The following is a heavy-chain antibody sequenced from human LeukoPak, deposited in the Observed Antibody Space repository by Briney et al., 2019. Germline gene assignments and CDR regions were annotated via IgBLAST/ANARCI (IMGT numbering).Heavy chain of an antibody. J-gene: IGHJ3*02. CDR2: IYPGDSDT. V-gene: IGHV5-51*01. Sequence: GESLKISCEASGYSFTSYWIGWVRQMPGKGLEWMGIIYPGDSDTRYSPSFQGQVTISVDKSISIAYLQWSSLRASDTAMYYCARRKYQLLGVFDIWGQGTMVTVSS. D-gene: IGHD2-2*01. CDR3: ARRKYQLLGVFDI. CDR1: GYSFTSYW.